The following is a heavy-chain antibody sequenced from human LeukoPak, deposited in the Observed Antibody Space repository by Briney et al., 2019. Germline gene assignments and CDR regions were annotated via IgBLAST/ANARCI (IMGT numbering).Heavy chain of an antibody. D-gene: IGHD5-24*01. V-gene: IGHV3-21*01. J-gene: IGHJ5*02. CDR2: ISSGSGYI. Sequence: GGSLRLSCAASRFTFSSYSMSWVRQAPGKGLGWVSSISSGSGYIYYADSVKGRFTISRDNAKNSLYLQMNSLRAEDTAVYYCARDYQLGRAWFDPWGQGTLVTVSS. CDR1: RFTFSSYS. CDR3: ARDYQLGRAWFDP.